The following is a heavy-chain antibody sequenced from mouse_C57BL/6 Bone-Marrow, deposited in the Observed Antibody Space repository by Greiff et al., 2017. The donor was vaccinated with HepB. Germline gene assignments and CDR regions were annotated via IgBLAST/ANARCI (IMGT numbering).Heavy chain of an antibody. Sequence: QVQLQQSGAELARPGASVKLSCKASGYTFTSYGISGVKQRTGQGLEWIGGIYPRSGNTYYNEKFKGKATLTADKSSSTAYMELRSLTSEDSAVYFCARPAAQATGWGQGTLVTVSA. D-gene: IGHD3-2*02. J-gene: IGHJ3*01. CDR2: IYPRSGNT. V-gene: IGHV1-81*01. CDR3: ARPAAQATG. CDR1: GYTFTSYG.